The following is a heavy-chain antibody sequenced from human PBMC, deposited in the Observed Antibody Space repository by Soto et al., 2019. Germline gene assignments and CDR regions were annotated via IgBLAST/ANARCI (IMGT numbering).Heavy chain of an antibody. D-gene: IGHD6-13*01. CDR2: ISSSSSYI. V-gene: IGHV3-21*01. CDR3: ARDFGPIAAAGTEAFDI. CDR1: GFTFSSYS. J-gene: IGHJ3*02. Sequence: PGGSLSLSCAASGFTFSSYSMNWVRQAPGKGLEWVSSISSSSSYIYYADSVKGRFTISRDNAKNSLYLQMNSLRAEDTAVYYCARDFGPIAAAGTEAFDIWGQGTMVTVSS.